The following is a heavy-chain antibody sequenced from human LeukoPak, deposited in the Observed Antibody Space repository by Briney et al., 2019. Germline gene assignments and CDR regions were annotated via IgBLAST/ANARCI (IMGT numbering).Heavy chain of an antibody. Sequence: GASVKVSCKASGGTFSSYAISWVRQAPGQGLERMGGIIPIFGTANYAQKFQGRVTITADESTSTAYMELSSLRPEDTAVYYCATTHLKRGYSGYDILYWGQGTLVTVSS. CDR3: ATTHLKRGYSGYDILY. J-gene: IGHJ4*02. D-gene: IGHD5-12*01. CDR1: GGTFSSYA. V-gene: IGHV1-69*01. CDR2: IIPIFGTA.